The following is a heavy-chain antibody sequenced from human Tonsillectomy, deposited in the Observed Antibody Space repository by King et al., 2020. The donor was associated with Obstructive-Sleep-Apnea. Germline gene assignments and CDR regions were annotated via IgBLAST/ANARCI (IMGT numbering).Heavy chain of an antibody. CDR1: NGSFSGYY. J-gene: IGHJ4*02. Sequence: VQLQQWGAGLFKPSETLSLTCAVYNGSFSGYYCCWIRQPPGKWLACGGEINHGGSTYYTASLKIRVTISVDTSKNQFSLNLISVTAADTAVYYCARGRYCTGGGCYVDFDYWGQGTLVTVSP. V-gene: IGHV4-34*01. CDR2: INHGGST. D-gene: IGHD2-8*02. CDR3: ARGRYCTGGGCYVDFDY.